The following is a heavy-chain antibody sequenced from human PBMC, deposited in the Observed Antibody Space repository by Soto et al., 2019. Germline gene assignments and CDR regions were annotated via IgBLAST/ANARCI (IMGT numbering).Heavy chain of an antibody. Sequence: QLQLQESGSGLVKPSQTLSLTCAVSGGSISSGGYSWSWIRQPPGKGLEWIGYTYHIGSTYYNPSLRSRVTISVDRPKGPLSLKLGSVTAAETAVYYCARVQYGGEYYYYGMDVRGQVTTCTVSS. J-gene: IGHJ6*02. CDR2: TYHIGST. CDR3: ARVQYGGEYYYYGMDV. D-gene: IGHD4-17*01. CDR1: GGSISSGGYS. V-gene: IGHV4-30-2*01.